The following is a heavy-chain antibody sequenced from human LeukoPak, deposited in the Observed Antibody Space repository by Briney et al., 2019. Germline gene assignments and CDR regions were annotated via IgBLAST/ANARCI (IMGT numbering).Heavy chain of an antibody. CDR2: ISYDGSNK. CDR1: GFTFSSYG. J-gene: IGHJ6*02. Sequence: PGRSLRLSCAASGFTFSSYGMHWVRQAPGKGLEWVAVISYDGSNKYYADSVKGRFTISRDNSKNTLYLQMNSLRAEDTAVYYCANGPCRSTSCYLYYYYGMDVWGQGTTVTVSS. V-gene: IGHV3-30*18. CDR3: ANGPCRSTSCYLYYYYGMDV. D-gene: IGHD2-2*01.